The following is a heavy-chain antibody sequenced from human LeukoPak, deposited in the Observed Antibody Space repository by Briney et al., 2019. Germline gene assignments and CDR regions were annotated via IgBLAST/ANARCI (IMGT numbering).Heavy chain of an antibody. CDR2: INHSGST. D-gene: IGHD3-10*01. J-gene: IGHJ4*02. CDR3: ARVGYYGSGSYFSIDY. V-gene: IGHV4-34*01. CDR1: GGSFSGYY. Sequence: SETLSLTCAVYGGSFSGYYWSWIRHPPGKGLEWIGEINHSGSTNYNPSLKSRVTISVDTSKNQFSLKLSSVTAADTAVYHCARVGYYGSGSYFSIDYWGQGTLVTVSS.